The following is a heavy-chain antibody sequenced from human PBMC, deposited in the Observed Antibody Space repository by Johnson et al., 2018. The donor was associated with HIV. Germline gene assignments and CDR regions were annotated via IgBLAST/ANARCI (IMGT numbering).Heavy chain of an antibody. V-gene: IGHV3-15*01. J-gene: IGHJ3*02. Sequence: VQLVESGGGLVKPGGSLRLSCTASGFTFSDASMSWVRQAPGKGLEWVGRIKSKTDGGTTDYAAPVKGGFTITRDDSKNTLYLQMNSRKTEDSAVYYCTVLISMILALTRRDQDIWGQGTMVTVSS. CDR3: TVLISMILALTRRDQDI. D-gene: IGHD3-22*01. CDR2: IKSKTDGGTT. CDR1: GFTFSDAS.